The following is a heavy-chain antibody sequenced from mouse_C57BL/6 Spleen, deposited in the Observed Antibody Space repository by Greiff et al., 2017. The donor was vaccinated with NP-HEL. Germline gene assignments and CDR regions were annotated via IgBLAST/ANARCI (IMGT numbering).Heavy chain of an antibody. J-gene: IGHJ4*01. CDR1: GYTFTSYD. CDR2: IYPRDGSP. Sequence: QVQLKESGPELVKPGASVKLSCKASGYTFTSYDINWVKQRPGQGLEWIGWIYPRDGSPKYNEKFKGKATLTVDTSSSTAYMELHSLTSEDSAVYFCAPFITRYAMDYWGQGTSVTVSS. V-gene: IGHV1-85*01. CDR3: APFITRYAMDY. D-gene: IGHD1-1*01.